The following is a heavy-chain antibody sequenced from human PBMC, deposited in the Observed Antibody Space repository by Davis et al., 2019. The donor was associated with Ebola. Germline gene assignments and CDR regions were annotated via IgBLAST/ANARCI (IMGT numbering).Heavy chain of an antibody. V-gene: IGHV1-24*01. J-gene: IGHJ5*02. CDR1: GYTLTELS. CDR2: FDPEDGET. Sequence: ASVKVSCKVSGYTLTELSMHWVRQAPGKGLEWMGGFDPEDGETIYAQKFQGRVTMTEDTSTDTAYMELSSLRSEDTAVYYCATASHCTNGVCYWSLWFDPWGQGTLVTVSS. CDR3: ATASHCTNGVCYWSLWFDP. D-gene: IGHD2-8*01.